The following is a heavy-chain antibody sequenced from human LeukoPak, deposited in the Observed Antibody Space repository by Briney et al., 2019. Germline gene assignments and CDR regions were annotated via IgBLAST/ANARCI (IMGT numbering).Heavy chain of an antibody. Sequence: GGSLRLSCAASGFKFDDYTMHWVRQAPGKGLEWVSLITWSGGSRFYADSVKGRFTISRDNSKNSLYLQMNSLTTEDTALYYCAKNGPRYGDXAGYCDXWGQGTLVTV. V-gene: IGHV3-43*01. CDR3: AKNGPRYGDXAGYCDX. D-gene: IGHD4-17*01. J-gene: IGHJ4*02. CDR1: GFKFDDYT. CDR2: ITWSGGSR.